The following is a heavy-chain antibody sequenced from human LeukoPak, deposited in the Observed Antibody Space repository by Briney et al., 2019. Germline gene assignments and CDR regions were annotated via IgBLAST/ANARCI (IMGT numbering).Heavy chain of an antibody. CDR2: ISSGSGHI. J-gene: IGHJ4*02. D-gene: IGHD2-8*01. V-gene: IGHV3-21*01. CDR1: GFNFDSYT. CDR3: AKEKCNRCETSYYFDY. Sequence: PGGSLRLSCAASGFNFDSYTMTWVRQAPGKGLEWVSSISSGSGHIYYADSMKGRFTISRDNAKSSLYLQMNSLRAEDTAVYYCAKEKCNRCETSYYFDYWGQGTLVTVSS.